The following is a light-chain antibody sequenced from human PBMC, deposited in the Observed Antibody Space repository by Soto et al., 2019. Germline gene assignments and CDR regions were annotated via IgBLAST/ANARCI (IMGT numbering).Light chain of an antibody. CDR3: ETWDSNTHV. CDR1: SGHSSYI. V-gene: IGLV4-60*02. CDR2: LEGSGSY. Sequence: QSVLTQSSSASASLGSSVTLTCTLSSGHSSYIIAWHQQQPGKAPRYLMKLEGSGSYNKGSGVPDRFSGSSSGADRYLTISNLQFEDEADYYCETWDSNTHVFGGGTQLTVL. J-gene: IGLJ7*01.